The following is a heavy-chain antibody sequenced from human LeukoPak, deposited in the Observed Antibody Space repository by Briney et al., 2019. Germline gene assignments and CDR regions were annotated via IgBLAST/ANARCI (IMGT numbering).Heavy chain of an antibody. CDR3: ARDEAVAGRGGFDP. D-gene: IGHD6-19*01. CDR2: IIPIFGTA. J-gene: IGHJ5*02. V-gene: IGHV1-69*05. CDR1: GGTFSSYA. Sequence: SAKVSCKASGGTFSSYAISWVRQAPGQGLEWMGGIIPIFGTANYAQKFQGRVTITTDESTSTAYMELSSLRSEDTAVYYCARDEAVAGRGGFDPWGQGTLVTVSS.